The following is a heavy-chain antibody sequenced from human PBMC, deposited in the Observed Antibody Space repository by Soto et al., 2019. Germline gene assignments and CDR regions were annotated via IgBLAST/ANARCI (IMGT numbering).Heavy chain of an antibody. J-gene: IGHJ4*02. CDR1: GGSISSSSYY. CDR2: IYYSGST. CDR3: ARRPYYDSSGYYFDY. D-gene: IGHD3-22*01. V-gene: IGHV4-39*01. Sequence: SETLSLTCTVSGGSISSSSYYWGWIRQPPGKGLEWIGSIYYSGSTYYNPSLKSRVTISVDTSKNRFSLKLSSVTAADTAVYYCARRPYYDSSGYYFDYWGQGTLVTVSS.